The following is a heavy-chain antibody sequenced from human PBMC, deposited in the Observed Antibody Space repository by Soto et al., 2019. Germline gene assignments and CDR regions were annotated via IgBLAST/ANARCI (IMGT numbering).Heavy chain of an antibody. J-gene: IGHJ6*02. CDR1: GYSFTSYW. Sequence: GESLKISCKGSGYSFTSYWIGWVRQMPGKGLEWMGIIYPGDSDTRYSPSFQGQVTISADKSISTAYLQWSSLKASDTAMYYCARLGRGTDIVVVTDAIKEYYGMDVWGQGNTVTVSS. D-gene: IGHD2-2*02. V-gene: IGHV5-51*01. CDR3: ARLGRGTDIVVVTDAIKEYYGMDV. CDR2: IYPGDSDT.